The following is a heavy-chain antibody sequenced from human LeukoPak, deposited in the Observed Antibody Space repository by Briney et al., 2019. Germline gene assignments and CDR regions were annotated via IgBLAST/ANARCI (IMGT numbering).Heavy chain of an antibody. CDR1: GFTFSSYA. Sequence: GGSLRLSCAASGFTFSSYAMHWVRQAPGKGLEWVSSISSSSSYIYYADSVKGRFTISRDNAKNSLYLQMNSLRAEDTAVYYCARGRAAAGSNWFDPWGQGTLVTVSS. CDR2: ISSSSSYI. CDR3: ARGRAAAGSNWFDP. J-gene: IGHJ5*02. D-gene: IGHD6-13*01. V-gene: IGHV3-21*01.